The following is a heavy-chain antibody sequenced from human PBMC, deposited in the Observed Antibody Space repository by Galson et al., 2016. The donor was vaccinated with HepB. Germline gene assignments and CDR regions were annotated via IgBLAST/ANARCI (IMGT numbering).Heavy chain of an antibody. CDR2: THYRVST. D-gene: IGHD3-16*01. J-gene: IGHJ5*02. Sequence: SETLSPTCTVSGDSISSSSFFWGWIRQPPGKGLEWIGSTHYRVSTYYNPSPKSRVTISLDTSKNQFPLKLSPVTAADTAVYYCSRLLGGSALGYNWFDPWGQGALVTVSS. CDR1: GDSISSSSFF. CDR3: SRLLGGSALGYNWFDP. V-gene: IGHV4-39*01.